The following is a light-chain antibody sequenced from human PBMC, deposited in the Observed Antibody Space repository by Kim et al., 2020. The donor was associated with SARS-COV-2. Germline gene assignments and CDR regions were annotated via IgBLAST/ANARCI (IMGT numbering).Light chain of an antibody. CDR3: SSYTTTSTRV. Sequence: QSALTQPASVSGSPGQSITISCTGTRSDVGGYNYISWYQQHPGKAPKLIIFDVTNRPSGVSDRFSGSKSGNTASLTISGLQAEDEADYYCSSYTTTSTRVFGTGTKVTVL. CDR2: DVT. J-gene: IGLJ1*01. CDR1: RSDVGGYNY. V-gene: IGLV2-14*03.